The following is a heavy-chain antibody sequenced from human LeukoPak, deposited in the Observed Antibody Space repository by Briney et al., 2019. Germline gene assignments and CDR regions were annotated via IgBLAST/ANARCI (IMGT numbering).Heavy chain of an antibody. CDR2: ISTSSSYI. V-gene: IGHV3-21*01. CDR1: GFTFSSYS. D-gene: IGHD3-22*01. Sequence: GGSLRLSCAASGFTFSSYSMSWVRQAPGKGLEWVSSISTSSSYIYYADSVKGRFTISRHNAKNPLYLQMNSLRAEDTAVYYCASLYDSSGYYSGDYWGQGTLVTVSS. J-gene: IGHJ4*02. CDR3: ASLYDSSGYYSGDY.